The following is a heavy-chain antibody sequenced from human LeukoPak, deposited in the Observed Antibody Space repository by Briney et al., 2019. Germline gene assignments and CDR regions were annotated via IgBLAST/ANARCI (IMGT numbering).Heavy chain of an antibody. V-gene: IGHV4-39*07. CDR2: IYYNANT. J-gene: IGHJ5*02. Sequence: SETLSLTCTVSGGSISSSIYYWGWIRQPPGKGLEWIGSIYYNANTYYNPSLKSRITISVDTSRNQFSLRLSSVTAADTAVYYCARDISVRGSGSKRRWFDPWGQGTLVTVSS. CDR3: ARDISVRGSGSKRRWFDP. D-gene: IGHD3-10*01. CDR1: GGSISSSIYY.